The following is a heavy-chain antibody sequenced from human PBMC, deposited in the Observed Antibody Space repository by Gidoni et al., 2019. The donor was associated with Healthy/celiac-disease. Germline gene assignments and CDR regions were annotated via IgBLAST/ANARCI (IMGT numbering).Heavy chain of an antibody. CDR3: AREIVDTAMASYGMDV. Sequence: EVQLVESGGGLVQPGGSLRLSCAASGFTFRSYEMNWVRQAPGKGLEWVSYISSSGSTIYYADSVKGRFTISRDNAKNSLYLQMNSLRAEDTAVYYCAREIVDTAMASYGMDVWGQGTTVTVSS. V-gene: IGHV3-48*03. D-gene: IGHD5-18*01. CDR2: ISSSGSTI. J-gene: IGHJ6*02. CDR1: GFTFRSYE.